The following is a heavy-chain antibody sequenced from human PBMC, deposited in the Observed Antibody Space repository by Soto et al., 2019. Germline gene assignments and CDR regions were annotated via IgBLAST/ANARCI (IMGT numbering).Heavy chain of an antibody. J-gene: IGHJ4*02. D-gene: IGHD3-22*01. V-gene: IGHV3-21*01. Sequence: EVQLVESGGGLVKPGGSLRLSCAASGFTFSSYSMNWVRQAPGKGLEWVSSISSSSNYIYYADSVKGRFTISRDNAKNSLYLQMNSLRAEHTAVYYCASHPRDSSGYWYYIDYWGQGTLVTVSS. CDR2: ISSSSNYI. CDR1: GFTFSSYS. CDR3: ASHPRDSSGYWYYIDY.